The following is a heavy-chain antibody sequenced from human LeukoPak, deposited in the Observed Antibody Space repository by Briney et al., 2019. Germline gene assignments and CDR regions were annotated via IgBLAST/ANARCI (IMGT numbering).Heavy chain of an antibody. Sequence: TGGSLRLSCAASGFTFSNAWMSWVRQAPGRGLEWVGRIKSKTDGGTTDYAAPVKGRFTISRDDSKNTLYLQMNSLKTEDTAVYYCTTDYGSGSYYTTGGPFDYWGQGTLVTVSS. D-gene: IGHD3-10*01. CDR1: GFTFSNAW. CDR2: IKSKTDGGTT. V-gene: IGHV3-15*01. CDR3: TTDYGSGSYYTTGGPFDY. J-gene: IGHJ4*02.